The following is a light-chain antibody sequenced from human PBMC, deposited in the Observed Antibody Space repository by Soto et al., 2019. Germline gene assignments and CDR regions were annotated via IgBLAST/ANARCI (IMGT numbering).Light chain of an antibody. V-gene: IGKV3-15*01. CDR1: QNLSRN. Sequence: EMVMTQSPATLSVSPGERATLSCRASQNLSRNLAWYQQQPGQAPRLLIFYASTRATGIPARFSGSGSGTDFTLTICSLQSEDFAVYYCQQYAKWPHTFGQGTKLEIK. CDR3: QQYAKWPHT. CDR2: YAS. J-gene: IGKJ2*01.